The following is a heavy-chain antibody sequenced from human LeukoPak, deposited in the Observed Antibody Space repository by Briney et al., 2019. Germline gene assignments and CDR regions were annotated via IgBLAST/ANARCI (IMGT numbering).Heavy chain of an antibody. CDR2: FYQSGTT. V-gene: IGHV4-38-2*02. J-gene: IGHJ4*02. CDR3: ARSFLYSSGWYPFDY. D-gene: IGHD6-19*01. Sequence: SETLSLTCTVSGYSVSSGYYWGWIRQPPGKGLEWIGSFYQSGTTYYNPSLKRRVTISVDTSKNQFSLRLSSVTAADTAVYYCARSFLYSSGWYPFDYWGQGTLVTVAS. CDR1: GYSVSSGYY.